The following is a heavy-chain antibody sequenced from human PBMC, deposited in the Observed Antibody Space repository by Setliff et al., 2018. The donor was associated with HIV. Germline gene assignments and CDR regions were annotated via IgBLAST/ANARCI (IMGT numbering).Heavy chain of an antibody. V-gene: IGHV3-7*01. CDR3: AKDGYDSSNYYGLVDF. CDR1: GFIFNTYW. CDR2: INQDGSEK. D-gene: IGHD3-22*01. Sequence: PGGSLRLSCAASGFIFNTYWMSWVRQAPGKGLEWVANINQDGSEKYYVDSVKGRFTISRDNAKNSLFLQVNSLTEEDTAVYYCAKDGYDSSNYYGLVDFWGQGALVTVS. J-gene: IGHJ4*02.